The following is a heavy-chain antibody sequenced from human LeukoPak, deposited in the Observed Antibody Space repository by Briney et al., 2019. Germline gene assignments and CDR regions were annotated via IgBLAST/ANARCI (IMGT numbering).Heavy chain of an antibody. CDR1: GFTFSSYA. Sequence: GGSLRLSCAASGFTFSSYAMSWVRQAPGKGLEWVSAISGSGGSTYYADSVKGRFTISRDNAKNSLYLQMNSLRAEDTAVYYCARGNYYDSRNYKRFEDWGQGTLVTVSS. CDR2: ISGSGGST. J-gene: IGHJ4*02. CDR3: ARGNYYDSRNYKRFED. D-gene: IGHD3-10*01. V-gene: IGHV3-23*01.